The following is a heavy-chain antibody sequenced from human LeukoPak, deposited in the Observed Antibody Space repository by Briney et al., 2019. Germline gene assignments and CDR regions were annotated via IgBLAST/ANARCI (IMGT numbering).Heavy chain of an antibody. V-gene: IGHV3-9*03. CDR1: GFTFDDYA. CDR2: ISWNSGSI. CDR3: AKGHSRGYVLD. Sequence: GGSLRLPCAASGFTFDDYAMHWVRQAPGKGLEWVSGISWNSGSIGYADSVKGRFTISRDNAKNSLYLQMNSLRAEDMALYYCAKGHSRGYVLDWGQGTLVTVSS. D-gene: IGHD5-12*01. J-gene: IGHJ4*02.